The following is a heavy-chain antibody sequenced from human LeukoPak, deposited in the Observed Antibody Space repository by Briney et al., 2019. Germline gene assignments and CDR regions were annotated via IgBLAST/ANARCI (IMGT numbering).Heavy chain of an antibody. CDR3: ARGGDSSGYSSPIYYYYYMDV. J-gene: IGHJ6*03. D-gene: IGHD3-22*01. V-gene: IGHV1-18*01. Sequence: ASVKVSCKASGYTFTSYGISWVRQAPGQGPEWMGWISAYNGNTNYAQKLQGRVTMTTDTSTSTAYMELSSLRSEDTAVYYCARGGDSSGYSSPIYYYYYMDVWGKGTTVTVSS. CDR2: ISAYNGNT. CDR1: GYTFTSYG.